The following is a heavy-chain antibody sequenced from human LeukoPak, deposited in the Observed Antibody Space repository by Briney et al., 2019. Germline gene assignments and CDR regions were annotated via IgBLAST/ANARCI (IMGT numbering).Heavy chain of an antibody. CDR1: GYSFTSYW. CDR3: ARIPYYYDSSGYHFDY. D-gene: IGHD3-22*01. J-gene: IGHJ4*02. Sequence: GESLKISCKGSGYSFTSYWIGWVRQMPGKGLEWMGIIYPGDSDTRCSPSFQGQVTISADKSISTAYLQWSSLKASDTAMYYCARIPYYYDSSGYHFDYWGQGTLVTVSS. V-gene: IGHV5-51*01. CDR2: IYPGDSDT.